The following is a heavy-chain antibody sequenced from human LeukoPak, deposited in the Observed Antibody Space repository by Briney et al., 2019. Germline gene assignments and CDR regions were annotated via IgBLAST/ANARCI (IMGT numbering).Heavy chain of an antibody. CDR2: ISGSGGST. D-gene: IGHD3-22*01. V-gene: IGHV3-23*01. CDR3: ATDRERDDSSYYLV. J-gene: IGHJ4*02. Sequence: PGGSLRLSCAASGFTFSSYAMSWVRQAPGKGLEWVSAISGSGGSTYYADSVKGRFTISRDNSKNTLYLQMNSLRAEDTAVYYCATDRERDDSSYYLVGGQGTLVTVSS. CDR1: GFTFSSYA.